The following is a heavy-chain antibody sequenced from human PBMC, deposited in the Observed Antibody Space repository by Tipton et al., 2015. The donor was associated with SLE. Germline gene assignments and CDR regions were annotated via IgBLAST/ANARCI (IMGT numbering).Heavy chain of an antibody. CDR2: IYHSGST. J-gene: IGHJ4*02. Sequence: TLSLTCTVYGGSFSSYYWIWIRQPPGKGLEWIGYIYHSGSTYYNPSLKTRVTISVDTSKHHFSLNLRSMTAADTAVYYCARSDGYNIDYWGQGTLVTVSS. V-gene: IGHV4-34*09. CDR3: ARSDGYNIDY. D-gene: IGHD5-24*01. CDR1: GGSFSSYY.